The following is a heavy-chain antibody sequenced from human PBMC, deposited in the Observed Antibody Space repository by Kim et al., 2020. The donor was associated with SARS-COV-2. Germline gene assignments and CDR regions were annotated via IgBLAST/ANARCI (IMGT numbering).Heavy chain of an antibody. J-gene: IGHJ2*01. Sequence: SETLSLTCTVSGGSISSDYWSWIRQPPGMGLEWIGYVYYTGSTNYNPSLKSRVTISVDTSKNQFSLKLNSVTAADTAVDYCARVETDYQYSGRHYWSFDL. CDR3: ARVETDYQYSGRHYWSFDL. CDR1: GGSISSDY. CDR2: VYYTGST. D-gene: IGHD3-10*01. V-gene: IGHV4-59*01.